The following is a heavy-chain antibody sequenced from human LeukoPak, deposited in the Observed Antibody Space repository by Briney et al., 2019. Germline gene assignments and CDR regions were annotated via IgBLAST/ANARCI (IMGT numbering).Heavy chain of an antibody. CDR3: ARGRKRAGYSYGLYGMDV. D-gene: IGHD5-18*01. V-gene: IGHV4-59*12. CDR1: GGSISSYY. J-gene: IGHJ6*02. Sequence: KPSETLSLSCTVSGGSISSYYWSWIRQPPGKGLEWIGYIYYSGSTNYNPSLKSRVTISVDKSKNQFSLKLSSVTAADTAVYYCARGRKRAGYSYGLYGMDVWGQGTTVTVSS. CDR2: IYYSGST.